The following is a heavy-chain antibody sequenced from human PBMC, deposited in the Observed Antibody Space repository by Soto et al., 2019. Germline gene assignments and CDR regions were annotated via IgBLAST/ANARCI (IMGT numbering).Heavy chain of an antibody. D-gene: IGHD6-6*01. CDR3: ARTPVEYSSSFDYFDY. Sequence: ASVKVSCKASGYTFTGYYMHWVRQAPGQGLEWMGWINPNSGGTNYAQKIQGWVTMTRDTSISTAYMELSRLRSDDTAVHYCARTPVEYSSSFDYFDYWGQGTLVTVSS. J-gene: IGHJ4*02. CDR2: INPNSGGT. V-gene: IGHV1-2*04. CDR1: GYTFTGYY.